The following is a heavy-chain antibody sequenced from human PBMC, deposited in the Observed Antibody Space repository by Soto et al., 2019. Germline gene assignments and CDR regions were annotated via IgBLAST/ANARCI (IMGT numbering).Heavy chain of an antibody. V-gene: IGHV1-69*08. CDR3: ARDQGGYYYYGMDV. D-gene: IGHD3-16*01. CDR2: IIPILGIA. Sequence: QVQLVQSGAEVKKPGSSVKVSCKASGGTFSSYTISWVRQAPGQGLEWMGRIIPILGIANYAQKFQGRVTITADKSTSTAYMELSSRRSEDTAVYYCARDQGGYYYYGMDVWGQGTTVTVSS. J-gene: IGHJ6*02. CDR1: GGTFSSYT.